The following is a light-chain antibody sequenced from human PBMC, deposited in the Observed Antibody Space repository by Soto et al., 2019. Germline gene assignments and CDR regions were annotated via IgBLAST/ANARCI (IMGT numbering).Light chain of an antibody. V-gene: IGKV1-39*01. CDR1: HIVDTS. J-gene: IGKJ4*01. CDR3: QQLSTYPST. CDR2: AAS. Sequence: DIQMTQSPSSLSASVGDRVTVTCRTSHIVDTSLNCYQQKPGNAPKRLIYAASSVQSGVPARLSGSGSATFFTLTISSLQAEDFATYYCQQLSTYPSTFGGGTKVDIK.